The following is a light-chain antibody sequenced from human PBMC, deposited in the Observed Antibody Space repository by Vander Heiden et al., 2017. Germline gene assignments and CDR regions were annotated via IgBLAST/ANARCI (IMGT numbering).Light chain of an antibody. CDR1: SSDIGIYNF. J-gene: IGLJ1*01. CDR3: CSYASGNTFV. V-gene: IGLV2-23*02. CDR2: EVN. Sequence: QSALTQHASVSGSPGQSITISCTGTSSDIGIYNFVSWHQQHPGKAPKVMIYEVNKRPSGVSNRFSGSKSGNTASLTISGLQAEDEADYYCCSYASGNTFVFGTGTKVTVL.